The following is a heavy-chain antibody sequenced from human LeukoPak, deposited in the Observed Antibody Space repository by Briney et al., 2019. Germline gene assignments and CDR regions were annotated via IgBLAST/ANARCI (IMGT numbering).Heavy chain of an antibody. CDR3: ARVVGAVAAYYYYGMDV. CDR2: MNPNSGNT. Sequence: ASVKVSCKASVYTFTSYDINWVRQASGQGREWMGWMNPNSGNTGYAQKFQGRVTMTRNTSISTAYMELSSLRSEDTAVYYCARVVGAVAAYYYYGMDVWGQGTTVTVSS. CDR1: VYTFTSYD. V-gene: IGHV1-8*01. J-gene: IGHJ6*02. D-gene: IGHD6-19*01.